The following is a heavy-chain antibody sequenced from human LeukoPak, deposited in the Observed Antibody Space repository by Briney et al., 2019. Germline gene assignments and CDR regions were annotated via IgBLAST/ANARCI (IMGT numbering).Heavy chain of an antibody. CDR3: AVHLPGDYLDR. CDR2: MNPDSGNT. J-gene: IGHJ4*02. V-gene: IGHV1-8*01. Sequence: GASVKVSCKASGYAFNIYDINWVRQATGQGLEWMGWMNPDSGNTGFAQKFQGRVTMARNTSITTAYMELSSLRFEDTAVYYCAVHLPGDYLDRWGQGTLLTVSS. CDR1: GYAFNIYD.